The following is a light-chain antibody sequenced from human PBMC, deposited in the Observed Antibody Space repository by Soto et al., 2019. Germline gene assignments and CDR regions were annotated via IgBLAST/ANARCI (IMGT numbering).Light chain of an antibody. CDR2: LGS. J-gene: IGKJ1*01. CDR1: QTVRNNY. V-gene: IGKV3-20*01. CDR3: MQPLQTPRT. Sequence: EFVLTQSPGTLSLSPGERATLSCRASQTVRNNYLAWYQQKPGQAPRLLIYLGSNRASGVPDRFSGSGSGTDFTLKISRVEAEAVGVYYCMQPLQTPRTFGQGTKVEIK.